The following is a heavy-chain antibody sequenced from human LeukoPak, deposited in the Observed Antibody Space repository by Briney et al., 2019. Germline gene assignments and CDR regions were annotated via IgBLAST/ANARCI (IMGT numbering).Heavy chain of an antibody. CDR2: ISVYNGNT. CDR3: ARSGKRVLWFGERNWFDP. CDR1: GYTFTNYG. Sequence: ASVKVSCKASGYTFTNYGISWVRQAPGQGLEWMGWISVYNGNTNYAQKFQGRVTMTTDTSTSTAYMELRSLRSDDTAVYYCARSGKRVLWFGERNWFDPWGQGTLVTVSS. V-gene: IGHV1-18*01. J-gene: IGHJ5*02. D-gene: IGHD3-10*01.